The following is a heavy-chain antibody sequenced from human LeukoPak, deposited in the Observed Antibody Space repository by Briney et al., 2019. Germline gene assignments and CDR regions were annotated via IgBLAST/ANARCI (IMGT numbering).Heavy chain of an antibody. Sequence: ASETLSLTCAVYGGSFSGYYWSWIRQPPGKGLEWIGEINHSGSTSYNPSLKSRVTISVDTSKNQFSLKLSSVTAADTAVYYCARGYRFWSGYYPLFDYWGQGTLVTVSS. CDR2: INHSGST. D-gene: IGHD3-3*01. CDR3: ARGYRFWSGYYPLFDY. CDR1: GGSFSGYY. J-gene: IGHJ4*02. V-gene: IGHV4-34*01.